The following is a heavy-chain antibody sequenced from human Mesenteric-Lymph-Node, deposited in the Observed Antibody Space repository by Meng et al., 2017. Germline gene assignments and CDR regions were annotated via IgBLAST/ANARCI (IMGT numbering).Heavy chain of an antibody. D-gene: IGHD5-12*01. J-gene: IGHJ4*02. V-gene: IGHV3-7*01. CDR2: IKQDGSET. CDR3: ARDFASRESGHLDY. CDR1: GFTFSSYW. Sequence: GESLKISCATSGFTFSSYWMSWVRQAPGKGLEWVANIKQDGSETYYVDSVKGRFTISRDNARNSLSLQMNSLRPEDMAVYYCARDFASRESGHLDYWGQGTLVTVSS.